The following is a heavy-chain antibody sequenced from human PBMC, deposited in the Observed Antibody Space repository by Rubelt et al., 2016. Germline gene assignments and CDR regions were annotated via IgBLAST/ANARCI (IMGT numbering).Heavy chain of an antibody. V-gene: IGHV1-69*04. Sequence: GLEWMGRIIPILGIANYAQKFQGRVTITADESTSTAYMELSSLRSEDTAVYYRARDPTDYGDYDSGLGGGMDVWGQGTTVTVSS. D-gene: IGHD4-17*01. CDR3: ARDPTDYGDYDSGLGGGMDV. J-gene: IGHJ6*02. CDR2: IIPILGIA.